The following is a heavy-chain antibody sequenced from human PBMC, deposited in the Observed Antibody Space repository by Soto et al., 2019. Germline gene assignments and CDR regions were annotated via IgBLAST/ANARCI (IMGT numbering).Heavy chain of an antibody. V-gene: IGHV1-69*12. J-gene: IGHJ4*02. CDR3: ARKGDYGGNWDY. D-gene: IGHD4-17*01. CDR1: GGTFSSYA. Sequence: QVQLVQSGAEVKKPGSSVKVSCKASGGTFSSYAISWVRQAPGQGLEWMGGIIPIFGTANYAQKCQGRVTITADESTTAAYMELSSLSSEDTAVYYCARKGDYGGNWDYWGQGTLVTVSS. CDR2: IIPIFGTA.